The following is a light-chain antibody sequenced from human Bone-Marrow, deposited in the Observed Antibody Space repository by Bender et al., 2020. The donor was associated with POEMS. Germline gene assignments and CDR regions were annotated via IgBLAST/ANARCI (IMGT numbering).Light chain of an antibody. CDR1: SSDVGRYSL. CDR3: QSYDSSLSGWV. J-gene: IGLJ3*02. Sequence: QSALTQPASVSGSPGQSITISCSGTSSDVGRYSLVSWYQQHPGKAPKLMIYEVSKRPSGVPDRFSGFKSGTSASLAITGLEADDEADYYCQSYDSSLSGWVFGGGTKLTVL. CDR2: EVS. V-gene: IGLV2-14*02.